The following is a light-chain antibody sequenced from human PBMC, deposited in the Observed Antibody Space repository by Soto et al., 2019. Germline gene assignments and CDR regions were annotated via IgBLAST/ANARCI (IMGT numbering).Light chain of an antibody. J-gene: IGKJ5*01. CDR3: QQRSNWPPDKYT. V-gene: IGKV3D-20*02. CDR1: QIVSSSY. CDR2: DAS. Sequence: EIVLTQSPGTLSLSPGERATLSCRASQIVSSSYLAWYQQKPGQAPRLLIYDASNRATGIPARFSGSGSGTDFTLTISSLEPEDFAVYYCQQRSNWPPDKYTFGQGTRLEIK.